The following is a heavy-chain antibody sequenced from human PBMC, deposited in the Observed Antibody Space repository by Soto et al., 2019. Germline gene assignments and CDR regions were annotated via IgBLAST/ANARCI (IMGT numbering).Heavy chain of an antibody. CDR3: ERGRAEAGIRMEV. Sequence: SETLSLTCAVYGGSFSGYYWNWLRQPPGKGLEWMGEINHSGSTNYNPSLKSRVNISVDTSKNQFSLQLNSVTPEDTAVYYCERGRAEAGIRMEVWGKGSTVT. J-gene: IGHJ6*03. CDR2: INHSGST. D-gene: IGHD6-13*01. V-gene: IGHV4-34*01. CDR1: GGSFSGYY.